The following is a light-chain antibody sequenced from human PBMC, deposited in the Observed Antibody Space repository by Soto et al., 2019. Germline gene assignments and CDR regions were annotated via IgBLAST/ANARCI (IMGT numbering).Light chain of an antibody. CDR3: QQYNSYSPT. CDR1: QTVSTW. CDR2: GAS. J-gene: IGKJ1*01. Sequence: DIQMTQSPSTLSASVGDRVTLTCRASQTVSTWLAWYQQKPGKAPKLLIYGASSLQTGVPSRFSGSGSGTEFTLTISSLQPDDSATYYCQQYNSYSPTFGQGTKV. V-gene: IGKV1-5*01.